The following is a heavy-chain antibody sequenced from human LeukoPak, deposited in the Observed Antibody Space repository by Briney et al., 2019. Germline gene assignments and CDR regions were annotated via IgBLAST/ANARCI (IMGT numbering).Heavy chain of an antibody. J-gene: IGHJ4*02. Sequence: GESLKISCKGSGYSFTSYWIGWVRQMPGKGLEWMGIIYPGDSDTRYSPSFQGQVTISADKSISTAYLQWSSLKASDTPMYYCAIYGSGSYYKFPMSYWGQGTLVTVSS. V-gene: IGHV5-51*01. D-gene: IGHD3-10*01. CDR1: GYSFTSYW. CDR3: AIYGSGSYYKFPMSY. CDR2: IYPGDSDT.